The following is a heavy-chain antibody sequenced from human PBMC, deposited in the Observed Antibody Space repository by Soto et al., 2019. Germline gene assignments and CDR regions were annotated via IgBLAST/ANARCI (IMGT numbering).Heavy chain of an antibody. CDR2: IYYSGSI. J-gene: IGHJ4*02. V-gene: IGHV4-59*01. CDR1: GGSISSYY. D-gene: IGHD5-12*01. Sequence: PSETLSLTCTVSGGSISSYYWSWIRQPPGKGLEWIGYIYYSGSINYNPSLKSRVTISVDTSKNQFSLKLSSVTAADTAVYYCASSTGDGYNPYYFDYWGQGTLVTVSS. CDR3: ASSTGDGYNPYYFDY.